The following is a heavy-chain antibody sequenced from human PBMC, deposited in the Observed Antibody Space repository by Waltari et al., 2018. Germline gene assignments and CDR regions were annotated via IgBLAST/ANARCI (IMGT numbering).Heavy chain of an antibody. CDR2: IYYSGST. CDR1: GDSISSSSYY. V-gene: IGHV4-39*01. D-gene: IGHD2-8*01. J-gene: IGHJ5*02. Sequence: QLQLQGSGPGQVNPSETLSLTCTVSGDSISSSSYYWGWIRQPPGKGLEWIGSIYYSGSTYSNPSIKSRLSISVDTPKNQFSLKLSSVTAADAAIYDCARLRSNMTPFDPWGQGTLVTVSS. CDR3: ARLRSNMTPFDP.